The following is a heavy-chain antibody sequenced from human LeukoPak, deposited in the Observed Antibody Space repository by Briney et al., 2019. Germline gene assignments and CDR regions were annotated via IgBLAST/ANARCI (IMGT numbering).Heavy chain of an antibody. V-gene: IGHV3-74*01. D-gene: IGHD3-9*01. CDR2: INTDGSRT. CDR1: GLTFSRYW. CDR3: ASDFTGYDDY. Sequence: TGGSLRLSCAASGLTFSRYWMHWVRQAPGRGLVWVSRINTDGSRTDYADYVKGRFTISRDNAKNTLYLQMNSLGAEDTAVYYCASDFTGYDDYWGQGTLVTVSS. J-gene: IGHJ4*02.